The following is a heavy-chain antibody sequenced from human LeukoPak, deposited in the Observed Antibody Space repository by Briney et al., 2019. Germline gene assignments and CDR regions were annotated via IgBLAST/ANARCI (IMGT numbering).Heavy chain of an antibody. CDR2: SSWNSGSI. CDR1: GFTFDDYA. Sequence: GGSLRLSCAASGFTFDDYAMHWVRRAPGKGLEWVSGSSWNSGSIGYADSVKGRFTISGDNAKNSLYLQMNSLRAEDTALYYCAKDLGRYCYYYGMDVWGQGTTVTVSS. J-gene: IGHJ6*02. CDR3: AKDLGRYCYYYGMDV. V-gene: IGHV3-9*01.